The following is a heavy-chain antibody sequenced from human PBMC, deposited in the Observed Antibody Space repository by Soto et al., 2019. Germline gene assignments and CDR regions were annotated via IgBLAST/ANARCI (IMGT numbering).Heavy chain of an antibody. V-gene: IGHV1-18*01. Sequence: ASVKVSCKASGYSFTNYPIAWVRRAPGQGLEWMGWISAYSGDTNYAQKFQGRVTMTRDTSTTTAYLELRSLRSDDTAVYYCARAIDYWGQGTLVTVSS. CDR2: ISAYSGDT. CDR3: ARAIDY. J-gene: IGHJ4*02. CDR1: GYSFTNYP.